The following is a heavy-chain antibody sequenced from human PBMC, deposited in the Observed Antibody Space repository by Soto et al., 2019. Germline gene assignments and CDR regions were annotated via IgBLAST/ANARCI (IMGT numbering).Heavy chain of an antibody. CDR2: IYSGGST. CDR3: ARDYYGGNSRYFDL. CDR1: GFTVSSHY. Sequence: EVQLVESGGGLVQPGGSLRLSCAASGFTVSSHYMSWVRQAPGKGLEWVSDIYSGGSTYYTDSVKGRFTISRDNSKNTLLLQMNSLRAEDTAVYYCARDYYGGNSRYFDLWGRGTLVTVSA. D-gene: IGHD2-21*02. V-gene: IGHV3-66*01. J-gene: IGHJ2*01.